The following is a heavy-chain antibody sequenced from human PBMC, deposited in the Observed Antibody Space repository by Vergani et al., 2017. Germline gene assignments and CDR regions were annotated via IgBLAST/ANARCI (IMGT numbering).Heavy chain of an antibody. Sequence: EVQLLESGGGLVQPGGSLRLSCAASGFTFSSYAMSWVRQAPGKGLEWVSAISGSGGSTYYADSVKGRFTISRDNSKNTLYLQMNSLRAEDTAVYYCAADSNILTGYYARPYGMDVWGQGTTVTVSS. J-gene: IGHJ6*02. D-gene: IGHD3-9*01. CDR2: ISGSGGST. CDR1: GFTFSSYA. CDR3: AADSNILTGYYARPYGMDV. V-gene: IGHV3-23*01.